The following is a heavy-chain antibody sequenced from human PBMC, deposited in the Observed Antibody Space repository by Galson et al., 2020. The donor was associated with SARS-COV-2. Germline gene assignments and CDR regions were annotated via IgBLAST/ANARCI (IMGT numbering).Heavy chain of an antibody. D-gene: IGHD6-19*01. CDR2: IVVGSGNT. V-gene: IGHV1-58*01. J-gene: IGHJ4*02. CDR3: AAGGSAVAGPGAYYFDY. CDR1: GFTFTSSA. Sequence: SVKVSCKASGFTFTSSAVQWVRQARGQRLEWIGWIVVGSGNTNYAQKFQERVTITRDMSTSTAYMELSSLRSEDTAVYYCAAGGSAVAGPGAYYFDYWGQGTLVTVSS.